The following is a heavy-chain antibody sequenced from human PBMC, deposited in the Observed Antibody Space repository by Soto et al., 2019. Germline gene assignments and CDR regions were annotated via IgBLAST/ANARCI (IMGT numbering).Heavy chain of an antibody. CDR2: INHVGGT. CDR1: GGFLSESY. V-gene: IGHV4-34*01. J-gene: IGHJ5*02. D-gene: IGHD3-16*01. CDR3: VRIRYQWPSPVLLLDP. Sequence: PSETLSLSCAVSGGFLSESYWTWIRQPPGKGLEWIGEINHVGGTNYNPSLKSRVTMSVVTSQNQFSLRLFSVTAADTAMYFCVRIRYQWPSPVLLLDPLGQGTPVTVSS.